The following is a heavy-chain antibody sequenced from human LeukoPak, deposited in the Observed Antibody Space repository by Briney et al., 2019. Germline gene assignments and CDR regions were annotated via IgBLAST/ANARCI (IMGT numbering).Heavy chain of an antibody. V-gene: IGHV3-7*01. CDR2: IKEDGSEK. D-gene: IGHD3-22*01. J-gene: IGHJ4*02. Sequence: GGSLRLSCGASGFTFSNYWMSWVRQAPGKGLEWVANIKEDGSEKYYVDSVKGRFTISRNNAKNSLYLQMNTQRAEDTAVYFCARDKYYYATSGSIFDYWGQGALVTVFS. CDR3: ARDKYYYATSGSIFDY. CDR1: GFTFSNYW.